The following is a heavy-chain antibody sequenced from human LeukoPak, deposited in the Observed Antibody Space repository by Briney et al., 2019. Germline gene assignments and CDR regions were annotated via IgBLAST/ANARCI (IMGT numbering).Heavy chain of an antibody. V-gene: IGHV1-58*02. CDR1: GFTFTSST. D-gene: IGHD3-10*01. Sequence: SVKVSCKAPGFTFTSSTIQWVRQARGQRLEWIGWIVVGSGNTNYAQKFQERVIITRDMSTTTVYMELSSLRSEDTAVYYCAGTPWFGELTLDYWGQGTLVTVSS. CDR3: AGTPWFGELTLDY. CDR2: IVVGSGNT. J-gene: IGHJ4*02.